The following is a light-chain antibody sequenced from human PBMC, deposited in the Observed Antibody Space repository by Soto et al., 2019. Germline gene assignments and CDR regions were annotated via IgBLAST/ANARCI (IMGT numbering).Light chain of an antibody. V-gene: IGLV2-14*01. CDR2: DVS. Sequence: QSVLTQPASVSGSPGQSITISCTGTSSDVGTYDYVSWFQQHPGKAPKLMIYDVSNRPSGVSYRFSGSKSGNTASLTISGLQAEDEADYYCCSYTSASTPYVFGTGTKVTVL. CDR1: SSDVGTYDY. J-gene: IGLJ1*01. CDR3: CSYTSASTPYV.